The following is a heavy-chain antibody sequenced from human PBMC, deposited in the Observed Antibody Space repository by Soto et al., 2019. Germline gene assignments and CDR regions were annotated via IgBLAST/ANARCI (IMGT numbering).Heavy chain of an antibody. D-gene: IGHD2-15*01. CDR2: IYPGDSDT. J-gene: IGHJ6*02. CDR3: ARPLSFPSTSGYYYYYGVDV. Sequence: LGESLKISCKASGYKFSDFWIGWVRQMPGRGLEWMGIIYPGDSDTRYRPSFQGQVTISADKSSSTTSLQWSNLQASDTAMYFCARPLSFPSTSGYYYYYGVDVWGQGTTVTVSS. V-gene: IGHV5-51*01. CDR1: GYKFSDFW.